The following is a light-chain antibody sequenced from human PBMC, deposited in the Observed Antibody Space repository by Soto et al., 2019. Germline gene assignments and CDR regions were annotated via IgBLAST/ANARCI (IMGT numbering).Light chain of an antibody. CDR3: QQYRWWPPRT. J-gene: IGKJ1*01. CDR1: QDVTTN. CDR2: GAT. Sequence: EVVVTQSPDTLSVSPGESATLFCRTSQDVTTNLAWYQQRPGQAPRLLISGATTRATGVSARFSGRGSGTEFTLTISSLQSEDRAVYFCQQYRWWPPRTFGQGTRVEIK. V-gene: IGKV3-15*01.